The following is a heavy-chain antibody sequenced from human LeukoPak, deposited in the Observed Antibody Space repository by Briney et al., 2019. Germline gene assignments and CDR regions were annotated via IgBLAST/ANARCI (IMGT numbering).Heavy chain of an antibody. D-gene: IGHD3-10*01. J-gene: IGHJ4*02. Sequence: GGSLRLSCAASGFTFSSYAMHWVRQAPGKGLEWVAVISYDGSNKYYADSVKGRFTISRDNSKNTLYLQMNSLRAEDTAVYYCAKDEDGSGTDWGQGTLVTVSS. CDR2: ISYDGSNK. V-gene: IGHV3-30*04. CDR1: GFTFSSYA. CDR3: AKDEDGSGTD.